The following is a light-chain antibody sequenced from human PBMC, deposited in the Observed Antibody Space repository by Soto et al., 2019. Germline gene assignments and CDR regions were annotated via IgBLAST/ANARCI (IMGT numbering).Light chain of an antibody. CDR3: QQYESSPRT. Sequence: EIAMTQSPATLSVSPGERVTLACTASQSVGGSLAWYQQRPGQAPRLLVYHTSNRATGIPDRFSASGSGTDFTLTISRLEPEDFAVYYCQQYESSPRTCGQGNKGDIK. V-gene: IGKV3-20*01. CDR1: QSVGGS. J-gene: IGKJ1*01. CDR2: HTS.